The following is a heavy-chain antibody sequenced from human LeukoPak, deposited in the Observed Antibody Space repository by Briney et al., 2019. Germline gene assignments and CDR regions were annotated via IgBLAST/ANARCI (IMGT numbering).Heavy chain of an antibody. CDR1: GGSLSSYY. CDR2: IYYSGST. V-gene: IGHV4-59*01. D-gene: IGHD3-3*01. J-gene: IGHJ4*02. Sequence: PSETLSLTCTVSGGSLSSYYWSWIRQPPGKGLEWIGYIYYSGSTNSNPSLKSRVTISVDTSKNQFSLKLSSVTVADTAVYYCARSSDFGVVIPFDYWGQGTLVTVSS. CDR3: ARSSDFGVVIPFDY.